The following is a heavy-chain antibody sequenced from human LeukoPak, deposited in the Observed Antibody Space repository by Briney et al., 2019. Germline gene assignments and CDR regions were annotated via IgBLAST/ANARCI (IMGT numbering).Heavy chain of an antibody. V-gene: IGHV1-69*01. CDR2: IIPIFGAA. CDR3: ARGSVDMATSTWDGVDY. D-gene: IGHD5-24*01. CDR1: GGTFISYT. Sequence: SVKVSCKASGGTFISYTINWVRQAPGQGLEWMGGIIPIFGAANYAQNFRGRVTITADESTSTAYMELSSLRSEDTAMYYCARGSVDMATSTWDGVDYWGQGTLVTASS. J-gene: IGHJ4*02.